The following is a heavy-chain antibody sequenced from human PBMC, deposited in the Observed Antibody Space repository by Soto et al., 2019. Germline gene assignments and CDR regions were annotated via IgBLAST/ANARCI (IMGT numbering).Heavy chain of an antibody. J-gene: IGHJ6*02. D-gene: IGHD3-22*01. CDR3: ARANLITMIRQGTMDV. CDR1: GGTFSSYA. CDR2: IIPIFGTA. Sequence: SVKVSCKASGGTFSSYAISWVRQAPGQGLEWMGGIIPIFGTATYAQKFQGRVTITADESTSTAYMELSSLRSEDTAVYYCARANLITMIRQGTMDVWGQGTTVTVSS. V-gene: IGHV1-69*13.